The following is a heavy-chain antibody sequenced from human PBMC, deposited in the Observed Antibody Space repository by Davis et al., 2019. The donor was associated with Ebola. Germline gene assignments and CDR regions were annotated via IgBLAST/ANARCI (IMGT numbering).Heavy chain of an antibody. V-gene: IGHV4-39*01. J-gene: IGHJ5*02. CDR1: GGSISSSSYY. CDR3: ARHSANDFWSGYQNWFDP. D-gene: IGHD3-3*01. Sequence: MPSETLSLTCTVSGGSISSSSYYWGWIRQPPGKGLAWIGSIYYSGSTYYNPSLKSRVTISVDTSKNQFSLKLSSVTAADTAVYYCARHSANDFWSGYQNWFDPWGQGTLVTVSS. CDR2: IYYSGST.